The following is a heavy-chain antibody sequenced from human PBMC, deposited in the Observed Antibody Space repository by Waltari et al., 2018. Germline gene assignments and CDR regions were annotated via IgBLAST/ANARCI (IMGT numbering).Heavy chain of an antibody. CDR3: ARDAGYTSNYY. D-gene: IGHD5-18*01. CDR2: SSYSGIT. CDR1: GGSISSGYY. V-gene: IGHV4-39*07. Sequence: QLQLQESGPGLVKPSETLSLTCTVSGGSISSGYYWGWIRQPPGKGLEWIGSSSYSGITYYNPSLKSRITISVDTSNNQFSLKLTSVTAADTVVYYCARDAGYTSNYYWGQGTLVTVSS. J-gene: IGHJ4*02.